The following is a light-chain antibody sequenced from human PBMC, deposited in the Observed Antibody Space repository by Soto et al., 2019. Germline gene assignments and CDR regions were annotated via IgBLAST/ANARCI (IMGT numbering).Light chain of an antibody. Sequence: DIQMTQSPSSLSASVGDRVTITCRASQNIGTFLNWYQQKPGKAPKLLIYGASNLSTGVPSTFSGSGSGTDFTITISSLQPDDFATYHCQQWCSTPVLTFGGGTKVEIK. V-gene: IGKV1-39*01. CDR1: QNIGTF. CDR2: GAS. CDR3: QQWCSTPVLT. J-gene: IGKJ4*01.